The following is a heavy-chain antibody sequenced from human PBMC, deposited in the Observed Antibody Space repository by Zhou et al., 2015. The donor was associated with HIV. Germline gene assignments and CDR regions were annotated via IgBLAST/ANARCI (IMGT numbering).Heavy chain of an antibody. CDR2: IIPIFGTA. Sequence: QVQLVQSGAEVKKPGSSVKVSCKASGGTFSSYAISWVRQAPGQGLEWMGGIIPIFGTANYAQKFQGRVTITADESTSTAYMELSSLRSEDTAVYYCARGKGRRDGYNSYEDAFDYWGQGTLVTVSS. J-gene: IGHJ4*02. V-gene: IGHV1-69*01. CDR3: ARGKGRRDGYNSYEDAFDY. D-gene: IGHD5-24*01. CDR1: GGTFSSYA.